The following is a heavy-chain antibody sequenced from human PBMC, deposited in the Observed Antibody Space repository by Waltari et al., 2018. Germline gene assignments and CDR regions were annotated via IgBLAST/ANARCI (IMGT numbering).Heavy chain of an antibody. Sequence: QLQLQESGPGLVKPSETLSLTCTVSGGSISSSSYYWGWIRQPPGKGLKWIGTIYYSGSTYYNPSLKSRVTIAVETSKNQFSLRLSSVTAADTAVYYCASPNGSSYWYFDLWGRGTLVTVSS. D-gene: IGHD6-6*01. J-gene: IGHJ2*01. CDR1: GGSISSSSYY. V-gene: IGHV4-39*01. CDR2: IYYSGST. CDR3: ASPNGSSYWYFDL.